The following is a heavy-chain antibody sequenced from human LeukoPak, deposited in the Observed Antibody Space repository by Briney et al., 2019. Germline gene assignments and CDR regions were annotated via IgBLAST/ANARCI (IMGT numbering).Heavy chain of an antibody. J-gene: IGHJ4*02. V-gene: IGHV4-61*01. CDR3: ARMYSNYFDY. CDR1: GGSVSSGTYY. D-gene: IGHD4-11*01. CDR2: IYYSGST. Sequence: SETLSLTCTVSGGSVSSGTYYWSWIRQPPGKGLEWIGFIYYSGSTNYNPSLKSRVTISVDTSKNQFSLKLSSVTAADTAVYYCARMYSNYFDYWGQGILVTVSS.